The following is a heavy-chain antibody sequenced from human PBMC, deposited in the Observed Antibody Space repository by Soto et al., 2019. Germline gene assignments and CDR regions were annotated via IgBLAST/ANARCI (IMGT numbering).Heavy chain of an antibody. CDR1: GGSFSGYY. V-gene: IGHV4-34*01. CDR3: ARMGVYSYGIFDY. D-gene: IGHD5-18*01. J-gene: IGHJ4*02. Sequence: PSKTLSLTCAVYGGSFSGYYWSWIRQPPGKGLEWIGEINHSGSTNYNPSLKSRVTISVDTSKNQFSLKLSSVTAADTAVYYCARMGVYSYGIFDYWGQGTLVTVSS. CDR2: INHSGST.